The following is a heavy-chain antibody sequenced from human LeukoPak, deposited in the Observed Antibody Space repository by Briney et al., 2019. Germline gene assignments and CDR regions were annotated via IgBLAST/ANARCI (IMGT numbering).Heavy chain of an antibody. CDR3: ARFPPYCGGDCYPYYFDY. CDR1: GFTFSSYW. J-gene: IGHJ4*02. D-gene: IGHD2-21*02. Sequence: GGSLRLSCAASGFTFSSYWMHWVRQAPGKGLVWVSRIKTDGSRIHYADSVKGRFTISRDNAKNTLYLQMNSLRAEDTAVYYCARFPPYCGGDCYPYYFDYWGQGTLVTVSS. V-gene: IGHV3-74*01. CDR2: IKTDGSRI.